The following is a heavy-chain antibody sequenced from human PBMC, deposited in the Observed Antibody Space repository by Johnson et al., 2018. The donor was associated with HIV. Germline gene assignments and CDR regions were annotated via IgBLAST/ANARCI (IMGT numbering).Heavy chain of an antibody. CDR2: IRSKGNSYAT. V-gene: IGHV3-73*01. CDR1: GFTFSDSA. Sequence: VQLVESGGGVVQPGRSLRLSCAASGFTFSDSALHWIRQASGRGLEWVGLIRSKGNSYATAYAASVKGRFTISRDDSHNTAYLQMNSLRPQDTAVYYCARTRQGAFDIWGQGTMVTVSS. J-gene: IGHJ3*02. CDR3: ARTRQGAFDI.